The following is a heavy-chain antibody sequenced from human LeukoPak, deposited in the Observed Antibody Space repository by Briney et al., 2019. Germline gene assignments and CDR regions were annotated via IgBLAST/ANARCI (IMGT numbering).Heavy chain of an antibody. CDR1: GYTFTSYD. V-gene: IGHV1-8*01. D-gene: IGHD6-19*01. CDR3: AIHGPTSGWFTVGDY. Sequence: GASVKVSCKASGYTFTSYDINWVRQATGQGLEWMGWMNPNSGNTGYAQKFQGRVTMTRNTSISTAYMELSSLRSEDTAVYYCAIHGPTSGWFTVGDYWGQGTLVTVSS. J-gene: IGHJ4*02. CDR2: MNPNSGNT.